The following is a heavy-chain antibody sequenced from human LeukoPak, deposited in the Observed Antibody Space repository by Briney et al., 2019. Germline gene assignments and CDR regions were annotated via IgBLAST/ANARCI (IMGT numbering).Heavy chain of an antibody. V-gene: IGHV3-48*02. CDR1: GFALSSYS. CDR2: INSDRYRNTI. Sequence: GGSLRLSCAASGFALSSYSMNWVRQAPGKGLEWISYINSDRYRNTIYYADTVKGRFTISRDNAKSSLYLQLNSLRDEDTAIYYCARDRDYAFDYWGQGTLVTVSS. CDR3: ARDRDYAFDY. D-gene: IGHD4-17*01. J-gene: IGHJ4*02.